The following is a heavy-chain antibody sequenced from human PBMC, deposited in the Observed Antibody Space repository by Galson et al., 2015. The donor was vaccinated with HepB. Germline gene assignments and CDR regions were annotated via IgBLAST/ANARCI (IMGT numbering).Heavy chain of an antibody. D-gene: IGHD6-13*01. V-gene: IGHV3-66*01. CDR1: GFTVSSNY. J-gene: IGHJ6*02. CDR2: IYSGGST. CDR3: ARDTKGDSSSLEDRYYYYYGMDV. Sequence: SLRLSCAASGFTVSSNYMSWVRQAPGKGLEWVSVIYSGGSTYYADSVKGRFTISRDNSKNTLYLQMNSLRAEDTAVYYCARDTKGDSSSLEDRYYYYYGMDVWGQGTTVTVSS.